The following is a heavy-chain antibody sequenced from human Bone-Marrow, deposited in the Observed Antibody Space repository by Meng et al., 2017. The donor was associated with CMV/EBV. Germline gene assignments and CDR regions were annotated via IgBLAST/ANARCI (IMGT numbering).Heavy chain of an antibody. V-gene: IGHV4-39*07. CDR2: IYYSGST. J-gene: IGHJ6*02. D-gene: IGHD3-10*01. CDR3: ARDSGVYGMDV. CDR1: GGSISSSSYY. Sequence: SETLSLTCTVSGGSISSSSYYWGWIRQPPGKGLEWIGSIYYSGSTYYNPSLKSRVTISVDTSKNQFSLKLSSVTAADTAVYYCARDSGVYGMDVWGQGTTVTVSS.